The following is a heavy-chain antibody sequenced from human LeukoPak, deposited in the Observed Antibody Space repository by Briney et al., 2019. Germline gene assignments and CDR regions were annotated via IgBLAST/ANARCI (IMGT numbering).Heavy chain of an antibody. J-gene: IGHJ4*02. CDR3: VKFTQWGPFDY. CDR1: GYTFTGYY. V-gene: IGHV1-2*02. CDR2: INPNTGAT. Sequence: ASVKVSCKASGYTFTGYYIHWVRQAPGQGLEWMGGINPNTGATNYAQRFQGRVTMTRDTSINTAYMDLSRLRSDDTAVFYCVKFTQWGPFDYWGQGTLVTVSS. D-gene: IGHD1-26*01.